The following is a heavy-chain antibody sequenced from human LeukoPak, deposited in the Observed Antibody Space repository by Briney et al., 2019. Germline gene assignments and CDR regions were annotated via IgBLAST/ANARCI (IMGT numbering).Heavy chain of an antibody. J-gene: IGHJ4*02. CDR3: AKDPFRGFFGVVIMDY. Sequence: GGSLRLSCAASGFTFSSYWMSWVRQAPGKGLEWVANINEDGSDKYYVDSVKGRFTISRDNSKNTLYLQMNSLRAEDTAVYYCAKDPFRGFFGVVIMDYWGQGTLVTVSS. CDR1: GFTFSSYW. CDR2: INEDGSDK. D-gene: IGHD3-3*01. V-gene: IGHV3-7*01.